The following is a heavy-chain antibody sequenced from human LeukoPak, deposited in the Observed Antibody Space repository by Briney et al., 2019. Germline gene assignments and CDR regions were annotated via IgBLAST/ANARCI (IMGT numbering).Heavy chain of an antibody. CDR3: ARGSSRGYAFDI. CDR1: GGTFSSYA. D-gene: IGHD6-13*01. J-gene: IGHJ3*02. Sequence: ASVKVSCKASGGTFSSYAISWVRQAPGQGLEWMGGIIPIFGTANCAQKFQGRVTITADESTSTAYMELSSLRSEDTAVYYCARGSSRGYAFDIWGQGTMVTVSS. CDR2: IIPIFGTA. V-gene: IGHV1-69*13.